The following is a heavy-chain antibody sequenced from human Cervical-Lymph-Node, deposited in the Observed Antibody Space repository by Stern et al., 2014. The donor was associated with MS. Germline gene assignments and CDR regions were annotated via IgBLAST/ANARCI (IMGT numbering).Heavy chain of an antibody. D-gene: IGHD4-17*01. J-gene: IGHJ4*02. V-gene: IGHV3-11*01. CDR2: ISSSVTAI. CDR1: GFTFSDYY. Sequence: QVQLVQSGGGLVKPGGSLRLSCAASGFTFSDYYMNWIRPAPGKGLEWISYISSSVTAIYYADSVKGRFTISRDNGKNSLHLQMNSLRAEDTAMYFCARDSGYGIDFWGQGILLTVSS. CDR3: ARDSGYGIDF.